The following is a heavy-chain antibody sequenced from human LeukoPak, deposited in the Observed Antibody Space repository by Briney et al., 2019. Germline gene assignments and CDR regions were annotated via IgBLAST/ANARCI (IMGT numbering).Heavy chain of an antibody. D-gene: IGHD3-10*01. CDR3: ARTMVRGVSPIDY. CDR1: GFSFSTST. Sequence: GGSLRLSCAASGFSFSTSTMNWVRQAPGKGLEWVSYISSSGSTIYYADPVKGRFTISRDNAKNSLYLQMNSLRAEDTAVYYCARTMVRGVSPIDYWGQGTLVTVSS. J-gene: IGHJ4*02. V-gene: IGHV3-48*04. CDR2: ISSSGSTI.